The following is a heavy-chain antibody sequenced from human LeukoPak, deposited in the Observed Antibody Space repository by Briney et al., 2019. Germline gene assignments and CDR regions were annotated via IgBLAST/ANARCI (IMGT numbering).Heavy chain of an antibody. CDR3: ARGSTIFGVVILDY. V-gene: IGHV1-69*05. D-gene: IGHD3-3*01. CDR2: IIPIFGTA. CDR1: GGTFSSYA. Sequence: SVKVSCKASGGTFSSYAISWVRQAPGQGLEWMGRIIPIFGTANYAQKFQGRVTITTDESTSTAYMELSSLRSEDTAVYCCARGSTIFGVVILDYWGQGTLVTVSS. J-gene: IGHJ4*02.